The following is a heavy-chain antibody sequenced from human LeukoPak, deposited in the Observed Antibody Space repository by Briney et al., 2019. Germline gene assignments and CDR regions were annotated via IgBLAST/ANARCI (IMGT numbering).Heavy chain of an antibody. J-gene: IGHJ6*03. D-gene: IGHD3-10*01. CDR1: GYTFTSYA. CDR3: GMVRATKTTHMDV. CDR2: INTNTGNP. Sequence: GASVKVSCKASGYTFTSYAMNWVRQAPGQGLEWMGWINTNTGNPTYAQGFTGRFVFSLDTSVSTAYLQISSLKAEDTAVYYCGMVRATKTTHMDVWGKGTTVTVSS. V-gene: IGHV7-4-1*02.